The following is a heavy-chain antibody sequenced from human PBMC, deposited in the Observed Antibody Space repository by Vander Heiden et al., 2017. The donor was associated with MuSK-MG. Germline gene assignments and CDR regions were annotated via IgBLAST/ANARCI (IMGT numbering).Heavy chain of an antibody. CDR3: ARRAAAGQYYYYYYMDV. Sequence: QVQLVQSGAEVKKPGSSVTVSCKASGGTFSSYAISWVRQAPGQGLEWMGGIIPIFGTANYAQKFQGRVTITADESTSTAYMELSSLRSEDTAVYYCARRAAAGQYYYYYYMDVWGKGTTVTVSS. J-gene: IGHJ6*03. CDR2: IIPIFGTA. CDR1: GGTFSSYA. D-gene: IGHD6-13*01. V-gene: IGHV1-69*01.